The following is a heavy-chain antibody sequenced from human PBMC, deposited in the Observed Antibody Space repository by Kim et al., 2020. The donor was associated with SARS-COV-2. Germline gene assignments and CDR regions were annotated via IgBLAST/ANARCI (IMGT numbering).Heavy chain of an antibody. J-gene: IGHJ6*03. V-gene: IGHV3-74*01. CDR1: GFTLSGYG. CDR2: INSDGSLT. D-gene: IGHD2-15*01. CDR3: ARVGCSGGSCSYYGYYYMDV. Sequence: GGSLRLSCATPGFTLSGYGMHWVRQVPGKGLVWVSRINSDGSLTKTADSVKGRFTISRDNAQNKVYLQMNSLRAEDTGLYYCARVGCSGGSCSYYGYYYMDVWGGGTTVTVSS.